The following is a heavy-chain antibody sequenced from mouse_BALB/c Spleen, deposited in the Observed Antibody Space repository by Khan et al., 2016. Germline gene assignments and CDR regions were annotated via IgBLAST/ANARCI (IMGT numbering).Heavy chain of an antibody. CDR2: INPDSSTI. CDR3: ARLHYCGRFAY. J-gene: IGHJ3*01. Sequence: EVKLLESGGGLVQPGGSLKLSCAASGYDFSRYWMSWVRQAPGKGLEWIGEINPDSSTINYTPSLKDKFIISRDNAKNTLYLQMSKVRSEDTALYYCARLHYCGRFAYWGQGTLVTVSA. CDR1: GYDFSRYW. V-gene: IGHV4-1*02. D-gene: IGHD1-2*01.